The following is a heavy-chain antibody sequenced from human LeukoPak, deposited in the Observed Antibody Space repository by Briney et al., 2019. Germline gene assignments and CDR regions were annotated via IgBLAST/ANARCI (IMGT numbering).Heavy chain of an antibody. CDR3: STLTSRGLSDS. CDR1: GLTFSSYS. V-gene: IGHV3-15*07. Sequence: GGSLRLSCSASGLTFSSYSMNWVRQAPGKGLEWVGRIKSKADGETIDYAAPVKGRFTFSRDDSKNMLYLQMNSLKSEDTAVYYCSTLTSRGLSDSWGQGTLVTVSS. J-gene: IGHJ4*02. CDR2: IKSKADGETI. D-gene: IGHD1-20*01.